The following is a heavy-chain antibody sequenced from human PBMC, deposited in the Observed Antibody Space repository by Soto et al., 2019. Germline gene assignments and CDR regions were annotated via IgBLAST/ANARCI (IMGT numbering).Heavy chain of an antibody. CDR2: IYSSGST. D-gene: IGHD3-3*01. J-gene: IGHJ5*02. V-gene: IGHV4-4*07. CDR3: ARGQRFSDWFDP. Sequence: QVQLQESGPGLVKPSGTLSLPCTVSGGAISTYYWTGIRQPAGKGLEWIGRIYSSGSTKYNPSLKSRVTMSLDTSKNQFSLRLSSVTAADTAVYYCARGQRFSDWFDPWGQGTLVTVSS. CDR1: GGAISTYY.